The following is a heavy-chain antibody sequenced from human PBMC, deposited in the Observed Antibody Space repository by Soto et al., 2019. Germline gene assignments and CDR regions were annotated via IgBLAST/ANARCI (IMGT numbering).Heavy chain of an antibody. J-gene: IGHJ6*02. D-gene: IGHD6-6*01. CDR3: ARAVHSSSSDYYYYGMDV. V-gene: IGHV1-2*04. CDR2: INPNSGGT. Sequence: AAAGKGSCKASGYTFTGYYMHWVRQAPGQGLEWMGWINPNSGGTNYAQKFQGWVTMTRDTSISTAYMELGRLRSDDTAVYYCARAVHSSSSDYYYYGMDVWGQLPTVTAS. CDR1: GYTFTGYY.